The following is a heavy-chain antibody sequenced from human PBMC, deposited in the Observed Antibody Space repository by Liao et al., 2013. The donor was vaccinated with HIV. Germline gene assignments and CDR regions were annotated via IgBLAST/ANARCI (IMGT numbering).Heavy chain of an antibody. CDR2: IFSSGTT. J-gene: IGHJ4*02. CDR3: ARGHCDTTTCLFDY. Sequence: QVQLQESGPGLVKPSQTLSLTCTVSGDSINSDKYYWSWIRQPAGKGLEWIGRIFSSGTTHYNPSLKSRVTISVDMSKSQFSLTLYSVTVADTAMFYCARGHCDTTTCLFDYWGQGTLVTVSS. D-gene: IGHD2/OR15-2a*01. CDR1: GDSINSDKYY. V-gene: IGHV4-61*02.